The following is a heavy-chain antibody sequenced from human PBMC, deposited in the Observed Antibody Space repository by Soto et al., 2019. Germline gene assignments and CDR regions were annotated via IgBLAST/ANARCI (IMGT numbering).Heavy chain of an antibody. V-gene: IGHV3-13*05. CDR1: GFTFSNFD. J-gene: IGHJ6*02. CDR2: IGAARDP. D-gene: IGHD2-2*02. CDR3: ARAYTGRLPRRADYYYAMDV. Sequence: GGSLRLSCATSGFTFSNFDMHWVRQVPGKGLEWVSAIGAARDPYYVGSVKGRFTISRENAKNSVYLQMNDLRAGDSAVYYCARAYTGRLPRRADYYYAMDVWGQGTTVNVSS.